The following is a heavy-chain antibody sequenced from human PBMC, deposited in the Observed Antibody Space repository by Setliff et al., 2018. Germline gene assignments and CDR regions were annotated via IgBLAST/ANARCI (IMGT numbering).Heavy chain of an antibody. CDR1: GYSFTVFG. V-gene: IGHV1-18*01. D-gene: IGHD2-2*01. Sequence: GASVKVSCKTSGYSFTVFGISWVRQAPGQGLEWMGWISPYYGNTNYAQQFQGRVTMTTDTSTGTAYMEVRSLRSDDTAQYYCVRDRAAIVVGPPTAAFDIWGQGTMVTVSS. J-gene: IGHJ3*02. CDR2: ISPYYGNT. CDR3: VRDRAAIVVGPPTAAFDI.